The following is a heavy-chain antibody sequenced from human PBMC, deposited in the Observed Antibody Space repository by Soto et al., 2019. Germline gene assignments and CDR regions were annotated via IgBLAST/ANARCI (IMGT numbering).Heavy chain of an antibody. Sequence: ASVKVSCKASGYTFTGYYMHWVRQAPGQGLEWMGWINPNSGGTNYAQKFQGWVTMTRDTSIGTAYMELSRLRSDDTAVYYCASAPGGSGESPGDYYYYGMDVWGQGTTVTVSS. CDR1: GYTFTGYY. D-gene: IGHD3-10*01. CDR2: INPNSGGT. CDR3: ASAPGGSGESPGDYYYYGMDV. J-gene: IGHJ6*02. V-gene: IGHV1-2*04.